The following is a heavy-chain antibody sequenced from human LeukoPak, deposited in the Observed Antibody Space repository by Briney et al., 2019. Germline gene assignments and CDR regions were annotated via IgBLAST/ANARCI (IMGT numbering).Heavy chain of an antibody. V-gene: IGHV4-31*03. CDR2: IYYSGST. CDR1: GGSISSGGYY. CDR3: ARDPREGYGTDV. D-gene: IGHD6-6*01. J-gene: IGHJ6*02. Sequence: SQTLSLTCTVSGGSISSGGYYWSWIRQHPGKGLEWIGYIYYSGSTYYNPSPKSRVTISVDTSKNQFSLKLSSVTAADTAVYYCARDPREGYGTDVWGQGTTVTVSS.